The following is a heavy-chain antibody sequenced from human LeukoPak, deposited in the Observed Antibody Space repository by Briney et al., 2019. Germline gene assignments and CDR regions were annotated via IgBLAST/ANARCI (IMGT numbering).Heavy chain of an antibody. CDR1: GFTFSIYA. Sequence: GGSLRLSCAPSGFTFSIYAMTWVRQAPGKGLEWVSAICGGGATYYADSVKGRFTISRDNSKNTLYLQMNSLRADDTAVYYCARVGKAARSEWFDPWGQGTLVTVSS. D-gene: IGHD6-6*01. J-gene: IGHJ5*02. CDR2: ICGGGAT. V-gene: IGHV3-23*01. CDR3: ARVGKAARSEWFDP.